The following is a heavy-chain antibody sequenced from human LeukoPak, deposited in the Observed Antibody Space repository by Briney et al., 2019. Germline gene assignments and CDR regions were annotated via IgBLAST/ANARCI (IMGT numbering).Heavy chain of an antibody. CDR3: ARHRKSARNYLYYYMDV. D-gene: IGHD6-6*01. V-gene: IGHV4-39*01. CDR1: GDTIHSVYYF. Sequence: SETLSLTCTVSGDTIHSVYYFWGWIRQPPGEGLEWIGSVYFDGDTSYSPSLKSRVIISVDTSKNQFSLNLTSVTAADTALYYCARHRKSARNYLYYYMDVWGKGTTVTVSS. J-gene: IGHJ6*03. CDR2: VYFDGDT.